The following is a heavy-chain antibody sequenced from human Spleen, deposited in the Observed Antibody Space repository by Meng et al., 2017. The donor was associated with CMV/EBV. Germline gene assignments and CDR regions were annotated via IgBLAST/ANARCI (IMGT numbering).Heavy chain of an antibody. Sequence: GAKVKKPGGPLKISCKGSAYSFTSYWIGWVRQMPGKGLEWMGIIYPGDSDTRYSPSFQGQVTISADKSISTAYLQWSSLKASDTAMYYCARLDWVRGVIDYWGQGTLVTVFS. CDR2: IYPGDSDT. CDR3: ARLDWVRGVIDY. J-gene: IGHJ4*02. D-gene: IGHD3-10*01. V-gene: IGHV5-51*01. CDR1: AYSFTSYW.